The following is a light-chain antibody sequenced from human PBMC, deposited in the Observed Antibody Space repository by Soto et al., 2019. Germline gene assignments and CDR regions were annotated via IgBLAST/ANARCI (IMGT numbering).Light chain of an antibody. CDR2: DAS. CDR1: QSVSSY. V-gene: IGKV3-11*01. J-gene: IGKJ4*01. CDR3: QQRSNWPPGGLT. Sequence: EIVLTQSPANMSLSPGERATLSCRASQSVSSYLAWYQQKPGQAPRLLIYDASNRATCIPARFSGSGSGTDFTLTISSLEPEDFAVYYCQQRSNWPPGGLTFGGGTKVEIK.